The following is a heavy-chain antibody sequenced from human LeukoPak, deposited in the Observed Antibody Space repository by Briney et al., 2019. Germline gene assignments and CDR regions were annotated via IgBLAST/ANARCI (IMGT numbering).Heavy chain of an antibody. D-gene: IGHD1-1*01. CDR1: GLTFSRFA. CDR3: AKGHSAHGTGFDY. Sequence: GGSLRLSCAASGLTFSRFAMSWVRQAPGKGLEWVSTISGSGDTTYYADSVKGRFTISRDNLKNTLYVQMNSLRVEDTAVYYCAKGHSAHGTGFDYWGQGTLVIVSS. J-gene: IGHJ4*02. V-gene: IGHV3-23*01. CDR2: ISGSGDTT.